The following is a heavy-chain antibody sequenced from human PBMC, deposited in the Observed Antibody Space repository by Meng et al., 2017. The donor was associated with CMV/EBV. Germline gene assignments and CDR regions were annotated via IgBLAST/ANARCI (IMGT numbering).Heavy chain of an antibody. V-gene: IGHV3-30-3*01. CDR3: ARRDCSSTSCYNSYYYYGMDV. J-gene: IGHJ6*02. Sequence: SCAASGFTFSSYAMHWVRQAPGKGLEWVAVISYDGSNKYYADSVKGRFTISRDNAKNSLYLQMNSLRAEDTAVYYCARRDCSSTSCYNSYYYYGMDVWGQGTTVTVSS. D-gene: IGHD2-2*02. CDR1: GFTFSSYA. CDR2: ISYDGSNK.